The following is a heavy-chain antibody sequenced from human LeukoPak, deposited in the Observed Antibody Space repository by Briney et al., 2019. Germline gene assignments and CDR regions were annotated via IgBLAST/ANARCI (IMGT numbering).Heavy chain of an antibody. Sequence: SETLSLTCTVYGGSFSGYYWSWIRQPPGKGLEWIGEINHSGSTNYNPSLKSRVTISVDTSKDQFSLKLSSVTAADTAVYYCAREGVAAAGTLYYFDYWGQGTLVTVSS. CDR1: GGSFSGYY. D-gene: IGHD6-13*01. J-gene: IGHJ4*02. CDR3: AREGVAAAGTLYYFDY. CDR2: INHSGST. V-gene: IGHV4-34*01.